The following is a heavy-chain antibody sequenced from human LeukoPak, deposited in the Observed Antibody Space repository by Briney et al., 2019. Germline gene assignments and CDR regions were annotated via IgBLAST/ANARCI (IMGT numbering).Heavy chain of an antibody. CDR3: ARGPRITMVRGGQWYYYMDV. Sequence: ASVKVSCKASGYTFTSYYLYWVRQAPGQGLEWMGIINPSGGSTNCAQKFQGRVTMTRDTSTSTVYMELSSLGSEDTAVYYCARGPRITMVRGGQWYYYMDVWGKGTTVTISS. CDR1: GYTFTSYY. V-gene: IGHV1-46*01. D-gene: IGHD3-10*01. J-gene: IGHJ6*03. CDR2: INPSGGST.